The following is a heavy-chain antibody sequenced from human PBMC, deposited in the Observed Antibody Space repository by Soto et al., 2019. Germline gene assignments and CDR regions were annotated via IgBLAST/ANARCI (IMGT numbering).Heavy chain of an antibody. CDR3: ARGGTTGAWGNYYMDV. J-gene: IGHJ6*03. Sequence: ASVKVSCKASGGTFSSYTISWVRQAPGQGLEWMGRIIPILGIANYAQKFQGRVTITADKSTSTAYMELSSLRSEDTAVYYCARGGTTGAWGNYYMDVWGKGTTVTVSS. V-gene: IGHV1-69*02. CDR1: GGTFSSYT. D-gene: IGHD3-16*01. CDR2: IIPILGIA.